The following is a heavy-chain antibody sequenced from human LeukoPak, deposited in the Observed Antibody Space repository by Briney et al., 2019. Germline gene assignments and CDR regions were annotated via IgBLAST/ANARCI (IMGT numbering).Heavy chain of an antibody. D-gene: IGHD2-21*02. CDR3: AKDREHIVVVTAISAGCAFDI. CDR1: GFTFSCYA. J-gene: IGHJ3*02. Sequence: PGGSLRLSCAASGFTFSCYAMRWVRQAPGKGLVWVSAISGSGGSTYYADSVKGRFTISRDNCKNTLYLQMNSLRAEDTAVYYCAKDREHIVVVTAISAGCAFDIWGQGTMVPVSS. V-gene: IGHV3-23*01. CDR2: ISGSGGST.